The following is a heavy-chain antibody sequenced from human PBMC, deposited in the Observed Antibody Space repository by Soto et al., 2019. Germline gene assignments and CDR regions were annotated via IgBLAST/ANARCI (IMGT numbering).Heavy chain of an antibody. CDR2: IIPIFGTA. CDR1: GGTFSSYA. D-gene: IGHD3-22*01. CDR3: ARGEEYYYDSSGYYPFDY. Sequence: ASVKVSCKASGGTFSSYAISWVRQAPGQGLEWMGGIIPIFGTANYAQKFQGRVTITADKSTSTAYMELSSLRSEDTAVYYCARGEEYYYDSSGYYPFDYWGQGTLVTAPQ. J-gene: IGHJ4*02. V-gene: IGHV1-69*06.